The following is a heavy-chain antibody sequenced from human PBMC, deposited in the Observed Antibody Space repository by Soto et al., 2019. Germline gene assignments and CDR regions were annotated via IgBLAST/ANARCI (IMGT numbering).Heavy chain of an antibody. CDR1: GYTFTSYY. CDR3: ARDSVFGVVTPPVVGMDV. Sequence: ASVKVSCKASGYTFTSYYMHWVRQAPGQGLEWMGIINPSGGSTSYAQKFQGRVTMTRDTSTSTVYMELSSLRSEDTAVYYCARDSVFGVVTPPVVGMDVWGQGTTVTV. V-gene: IGHV1-46*01. J-gene: IGHJ6*02. CDR2: INPSGGST. D-gene: IGHD3-3*01.